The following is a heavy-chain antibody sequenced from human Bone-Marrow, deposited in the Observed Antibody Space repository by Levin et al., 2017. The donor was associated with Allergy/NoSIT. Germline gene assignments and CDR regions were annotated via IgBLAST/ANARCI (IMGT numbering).Heavy chain of an antibody. CDR3: ATKTDCSGGSCPEY. J-gene: IGHJ4*02. V-gene: IGHV4-4*07. CDR1: GGSISSYY. D-gene: IGHD2-15*01. Sequence: RPSETLSLTCTVSGGSISSYYWSWIRQPAGKGLEWIGRIYTSGSTNYNPSLKSRVTMSVDTSKNQFSLKLSSVTAADTAVYYCATKTDCSGGSCPEYWGQGTLVTVSS. CDR2: IYTSGST.